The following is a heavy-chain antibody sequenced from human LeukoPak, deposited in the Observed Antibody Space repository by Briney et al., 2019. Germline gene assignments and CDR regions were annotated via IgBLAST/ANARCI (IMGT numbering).Heavy chain of an antibody. CDR2: MNPNSGNT. V-gene: IGHV1-8*01. D-gene: IGHD3-22*01. CDR1: GYTFTSYD. CDR3: ARGPPPTYYYDSSGNQDYYYGMDV. Sequence: ASVKVSYKASGYTFTSYDINWVRQATGQGLEWMGWMNPNSGNTGYAQKFQGRVTMTRNTSISTAYMELSSLRSEDTAVYYCARGPPPTYYYDSSGNQDYYYGMDVWGQGTTVTVSS. J-gene: IGHJ6*02.